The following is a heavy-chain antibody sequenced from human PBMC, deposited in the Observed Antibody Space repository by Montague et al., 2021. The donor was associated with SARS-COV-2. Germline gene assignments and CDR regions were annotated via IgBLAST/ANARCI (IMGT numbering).Heavy chain of an antibody. D-gene: IGHD6-19*01. Sequence: SETLSLTCSGSVGCTASHDWNRTRQSPGKRPEWIGYVYYNGDTKYNPSLQSRVTISIDTSENQFSLRLNSVTAADTAVYFCARGWAFDPWGQGRLVTVSS. CDR2: VYYNGDT. V-gene: IGHV4-59*08. CDR1: VGCTASHD. J-gene: IGHJ3*01. CDR3: ARGWAFDP.